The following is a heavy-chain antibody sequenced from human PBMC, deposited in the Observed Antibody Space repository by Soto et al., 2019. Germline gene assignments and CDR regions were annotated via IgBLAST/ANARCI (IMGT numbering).Heavy chain of an antibody. CDR2: ISSSSSTI. CDR3: ARAAYYDYIWGSLKDFDYFDY. J-gene: IGHJ4*02. D-gene: IGHD3-16*01. V-gene: IGHV3-48*01. Sequence: GGSLRLSCAASGFTFSSYSMNWVRQAPGKGLEWVSYISSSSSTIYYADSVKGRFTISRDNAKNSLYLQMNSLRAEDTAVYYCARAAYYDYIWGSLKDFDYFDYWGQGTLVTVSS. CDR1: GFTFSSYS.